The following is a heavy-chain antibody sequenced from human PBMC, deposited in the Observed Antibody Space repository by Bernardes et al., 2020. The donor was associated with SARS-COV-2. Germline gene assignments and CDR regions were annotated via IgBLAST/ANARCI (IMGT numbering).Heavy chain of an antibody. Sequence: GGSLRLSCVASGFTIGSYAMSWVRQAPGKGLEWVSTFSGGGSYTNYADSVKGRFTVSRDSSQNTLYLHLDNLRVEDTAVYYCAKERRDSSPHKPIDYWGQGTLVTVSS. V-gene: IGHV3-23*01. CDR3: AKERRDSSPHKPIDY. D-gene: IGHD6-13*01. CDR1: GFTIGSYA. CDR2: FSGGGSYT. J-gene: IGHJ4*02.